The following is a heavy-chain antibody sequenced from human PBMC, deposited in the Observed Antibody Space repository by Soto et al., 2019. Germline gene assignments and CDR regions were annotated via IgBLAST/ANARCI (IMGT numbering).Heavy chain of an antibody. CDR2: MNASNGNT. CDR1: GYTFTSYD. CDR3: ARGGPPIDY. V-gene: IGHV1-8*01. Sequence: GASLKVSCKASGYTFTSYDINWVRQATGQRLEWMGWMNASNGNTEYAQKFQGRVTITRDTSASTAYMELSSLRSEDTAVYYCARGGPPIDYLGQGTLVTVSS. J-gene: IGHJ4*02.